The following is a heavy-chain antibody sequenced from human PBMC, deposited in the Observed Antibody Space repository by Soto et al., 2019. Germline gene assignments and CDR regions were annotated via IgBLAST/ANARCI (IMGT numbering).Heavy chain of an antibody. CDR1: GGYFNNYY. CDR2: INYSGST. D-gene: IGHD6-19*01. CDR3: ARVHVMVVAGSTFDY. Sequence: SETLSLTCAVYGGYFNNYYWTWIRQPPGKGLEWIGEINYSGSTFYNPSLKSRITVSVDTSNNQFSLKLTSVTAADTAVYYCARVHVMVVAGSTFDYWGHGTLVTVSS. J-gene: IGHJ4*01. V-gene: IGHV4-34*01.